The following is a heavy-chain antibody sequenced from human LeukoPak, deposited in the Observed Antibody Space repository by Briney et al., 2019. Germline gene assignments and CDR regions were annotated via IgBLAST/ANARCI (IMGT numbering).Heavy chain of an antibody. CDR2: INHSGST. CDR1: GGSFSGYY. J-gene: IGHJ4*02. Sequence: SETLSLTCAVYGGSFSGYYWSWIRQPPGKGLEWIGEINHSGSTNYNPSLKSRVTISVDTSKNQFSLKLSSATAADTAVYYCARGIVVVPARQQRSFDYWGQGTLVTVSS. V-gene: IGHV4-34*01. CDR3: ARGIVVVPARQQRSFDY. D-gene: IGHD2-2*01.